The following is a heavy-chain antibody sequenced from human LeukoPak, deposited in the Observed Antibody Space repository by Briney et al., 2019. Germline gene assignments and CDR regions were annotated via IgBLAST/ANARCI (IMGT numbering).Heavy chain of an antibody. V-gene: IGHV4-61*02. Sequence: SETLSLTCTVSGGSISSGSYYWSWIRQPAGKGLEWIGRIYTSGSTNYNPSLKSRVTISVDTSKNQFSLKLSSVTAADTAVYYCAREWNPSFYGMDVWGQGTTVTVSS. CDR1: GGSISSGSYY. D-gene: IGHD1-1*01. CDR2: IYTSGST. J-gene: IGHJ6*02. CDR3: AREWNPSFYGMDV.